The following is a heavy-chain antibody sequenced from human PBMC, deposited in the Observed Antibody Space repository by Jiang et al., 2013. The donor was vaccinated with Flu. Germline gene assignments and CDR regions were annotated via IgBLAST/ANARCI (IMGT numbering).Heavy chain of an antibody. Sequence: INHSGSTNYNPSLKSRVTISVDTSKNQFSLKLSSVTAADTAVYYCARTARMDVWGQGTTVTVSS. D-gene: IGHD2-21*02. J-gene: IGHJ6*02. CDR3: ARTARMDV. V-gene: IGHV4-34*01. CDR2: INHSGST.